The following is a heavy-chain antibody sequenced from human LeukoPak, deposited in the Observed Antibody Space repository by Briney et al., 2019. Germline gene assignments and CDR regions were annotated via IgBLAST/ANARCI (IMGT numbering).Heavy chain of an antibody. D-gene: IGHD3-16*02. CDR3: ARDIGLAH. CDR1: GGSISSYY. Sequence: SETLSLTCTVAGGSISSYYWSWIRQPAGKGLERIGRIYNSGSTNYNPSLKSRVTVSMDTSKNQFALNLTSLTAADTAVYYCARDIGLAHWGEGTLVTVSS. CDR2: IYNSGST. J-gene: IGHJ4*02. V-gene: IGHV4-4*07.